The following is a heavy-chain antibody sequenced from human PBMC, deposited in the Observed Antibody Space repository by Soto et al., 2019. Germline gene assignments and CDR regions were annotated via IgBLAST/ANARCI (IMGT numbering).Heavy chain of an antibody. D-gene: IGHD3-22*01. CDR3: AKALSTMIVGHDAFDI. Sequence: QVQLVESGVGVVQPGRSLRLSCAASGFTFSSYGMHWVRQAPGKGLEWVAVISYDGSNKYYADSVKGRFTISRDNSKNTLYLQMNSLRAEDTAVYYCAKALSTMIVGHDAFDIWGQGTMVTVSS. J-gene: IGHJ3*02. CDR2: ISYDGSNK. V-gene: IGHV3-30*18. CDR1: GFTFSSYG.